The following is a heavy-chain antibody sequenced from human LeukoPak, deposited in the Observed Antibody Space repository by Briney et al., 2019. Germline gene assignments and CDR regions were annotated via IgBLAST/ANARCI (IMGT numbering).Heavy chain of an antibody. Sequence: PGGSLRLSCAASGFTFSNYWMTWVRQAPGKGREWVAHINQDGRDEHYMDSVKARFTISRDNAKNSLSLQMNSLRAEDTAVYYCVRDGGVSGYDLLDYWGQGTLVTVSS. D-gene: IGHD5-12*01. CDR3: VRDGGVSGYDLLDY. V-gene: IGHV3-7*01. CDR2: INQDGRDE. CDR1: GFTFSNYW. J-gene: IGHJ4*02.